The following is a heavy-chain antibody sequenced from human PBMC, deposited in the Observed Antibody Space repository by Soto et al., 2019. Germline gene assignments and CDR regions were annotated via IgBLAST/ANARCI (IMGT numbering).Heavy chain of an antibody. D-gene: IGHD1-26*01. J-gene: IGHJ4*02. CDR3: ARDYLGNSDFDY. V-gene: IGHV1-18*04. CDR2: ISAYNGNT. CDR1: GYTFTSYG. Sequence: ASVKVSCKXSGYTFTSYGISWVRQAPGQGLEWMGWISAYNGNTNYAQKLQGRVTMTTDTSTSTAYMELRSLRSDDTAVYYCARDYLGNSDFDYWGQGTLVTVSS.